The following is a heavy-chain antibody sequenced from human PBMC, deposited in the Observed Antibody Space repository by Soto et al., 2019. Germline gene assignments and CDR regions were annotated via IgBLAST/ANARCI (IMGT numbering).Heavy chain of an antibody. D-gene: IGHD6-13*01. J-gene: IGHJ4*02. V-gene: IGHV3-48*01. CDR1: GFTFSRDS. CDR2: MSSGGSTI. CDR3: AREGDGSRWFNYFDY. Sequence: EMQLVEAGGGLVQPGRSLRLACAASGFTFSRDSMNWVRQAPGKGREWVSYMSSGGSTIYYADSVKGRFTISRDNAKNSLYLQMNSLRAEDTAVYYCAREGDGSRWFNYFDYWGQGTQVTVSS.